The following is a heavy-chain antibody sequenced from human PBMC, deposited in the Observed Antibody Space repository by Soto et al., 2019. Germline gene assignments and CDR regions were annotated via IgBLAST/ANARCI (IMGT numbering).Heavy chain of an antibody. Sequence: PVKVCCKASGGAFSSYASRWARQAPGQGLEWMGGIIPIFGTANYAQKFQGRVTITADESTSTAYMELSSLRSEDTAVYYCARAADYYGWGSKYAFGIWRQGTMVTVSS. CDR2: IIPIFGTA. CDR3: ARAADYYGWGSKYAFGI. D-gene: IGHD3-10*01. V-gene: IGHV1-69*13. J-gene: IGHJ3*02. CDR1: GGAFSSYA.